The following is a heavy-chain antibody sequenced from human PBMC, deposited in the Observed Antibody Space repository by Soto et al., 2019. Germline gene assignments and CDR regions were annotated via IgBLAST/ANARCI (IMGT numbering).Heavy chain of an antibody. CDR3: ARDRGYSQDYYYGMDV. D-gene: IGHD5-18*01. Sequence: QVQLQESGPGLVKPSQTLSLTCTVSGGSISSGGYYWSGIRQHPGKGLEWIGYIYYSGSTYYNPSLKSRVTIAVDTSKNQFSLKLSAVTAADTAVYYCARDRGYSQDYYYGMDVWGQGTTVTVSS. CDR1: GGSISSGGYY. V-gene: IGHV4-31*03. J-gene: IGHJ6*02. CDR2: IYYSGST.